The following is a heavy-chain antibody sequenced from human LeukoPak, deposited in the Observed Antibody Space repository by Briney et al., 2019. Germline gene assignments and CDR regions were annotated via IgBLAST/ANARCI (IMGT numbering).Heavy chain of an antibody. CDR1: GYTFTSYD. CDR3: ARDRDIVVVVAARGEAFDI. Sequence: ASVKVSCKASGYTFTSYDINWVRQATGQGLEWMGWMNPNSGNTGYAQKFQGRVTMTRNTSISTAYMELSSLRSEDTAVYYCARDRDIVVVVAARGEAFDIWGQGTMVTVSS. CDR2: MNPNSGNT. V-gene: IGHV1-8*01. D-gene: IGHD2-15*01. J-gene: IGHJ3*02.